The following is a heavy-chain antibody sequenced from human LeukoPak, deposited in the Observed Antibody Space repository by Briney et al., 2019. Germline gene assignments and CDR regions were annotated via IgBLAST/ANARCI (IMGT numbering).Heavy chain of an antibody. CDR2: IYYSGST. D-gene: IGHD6-25*01. CDR3: ARQGGGFWYFDL. CDR1: GGSISSYY. V-gene: IGHV4-59*08. J-gene: IGHJ2*01. Sequence: SETLSLTCTVSGGSISSYYWSWIRQPPGKGLEWIGYIYYSGSTNYNPSLESRVTISVDTSKNRFSLKLSSVTAADTAVYYCARQGGGFWYFDLWGRGTLVTVSS.